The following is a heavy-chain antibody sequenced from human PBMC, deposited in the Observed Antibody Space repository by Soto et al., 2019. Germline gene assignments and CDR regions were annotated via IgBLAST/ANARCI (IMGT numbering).Heavy chain of an antibody. CDR3: AKRSITMVRGVIAARDYYYYGMDV. V-gene: IGHV3-30*18. CDR1: GVTFSNYG. CDR2: ISYDGSNK. J-gene: IGHJ6*02. D-gene: IGHD3-10*01. Sequence: SGVTFSNYGMHWVRQAPGKVLEWVAVISYDGSNKYYADSVKGRFTISRDNSKNTLYLQMNSLRAEDTAVYYCAKRSITMVRGVIAARDYYYYGMDVWGQGTTVTVS.